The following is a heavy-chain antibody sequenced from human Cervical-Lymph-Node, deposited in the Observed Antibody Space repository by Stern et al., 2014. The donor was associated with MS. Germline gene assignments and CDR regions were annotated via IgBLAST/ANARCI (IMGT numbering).Heavy chain of an antibody. J-gene: IGHJ4*02. D-gene: IGHD2/OR15-2a*01. V-gene: IGHV4-4*02. CDR2: IYHTGST. Sequence: QVQLQESGPGLVKPSGTLSLTCTVSGVSIDGSDWWGWVRQFPGKGLEWIGEIYHTGSTNYNPSLKSRVNISVDKSKNQFSLNLTSVTAADSAVYYCARAGLYDYWGQGALVTVSS. CDR1: GVSIDGSDW. CDR3: ARAGLYDY.